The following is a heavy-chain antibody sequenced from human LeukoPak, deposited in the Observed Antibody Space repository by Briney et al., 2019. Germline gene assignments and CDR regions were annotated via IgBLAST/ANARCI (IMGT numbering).Heavy chain of an antibody. CDR3: ARPMIVALDAFDI. J-gene: IGHJ3*02. CDR1: GGSISSSSYY. D-gene: IGHD3-22*01. Sequence: PSETLSLTCTVSGGSISSSSYYWGWIRQPPGKGLEWIGSIYYSGSTYYNPSLKSRVTISVDTSKNQFSLKLSSVTAADTAVYYCARPMIVALDAFDIWGQGTMVTVSS. CDR2: IYYSGST. V-gene: IGHV4-39*07.